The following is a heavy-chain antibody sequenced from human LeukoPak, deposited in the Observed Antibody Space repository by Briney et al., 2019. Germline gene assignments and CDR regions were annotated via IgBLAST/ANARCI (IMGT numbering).Heavy chain of an antibody. CDR3: ARTSGNTDAFDI. J-gene: IGHJ3*02. D-gene: IGHD2/OR15-2a*01. V-gene: IGHV2-70*11. Sequence: SGPALVKPTQTLTLTCTFSGFSLSTSGMCVSWIRQPPGKALEWLARIDWDDDKYYSTSLKTRLTISKDTSENQVILTMTNMDPVDTATYYCARTSGNTDAFDIWGQGTMVTVSS. CDR1: GFSLSTSGMC. CDR2: IDWDDDK.